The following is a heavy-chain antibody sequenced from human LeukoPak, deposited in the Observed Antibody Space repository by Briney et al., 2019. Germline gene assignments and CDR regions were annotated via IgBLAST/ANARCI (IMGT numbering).Heavy chain of an antibody. CDR1: GGSISSGGYY. V-gene: IGHV4-31*03. CDR3: ARADYTYHDAFDI. D-gene: IGHD2-2*02. Sequence: SQTLSLTCTVSGGSISSGGYYWSWIRQHPGKGLEWIGYIYYSGSTYYNPSLKSRVTISVDTSKNQFSLKLSSVTAADTAVYYCARADYTYHDAFDIWGQGTMVTVCS. CDR2: IYYSGST. J-gene: IGHJ3*02.